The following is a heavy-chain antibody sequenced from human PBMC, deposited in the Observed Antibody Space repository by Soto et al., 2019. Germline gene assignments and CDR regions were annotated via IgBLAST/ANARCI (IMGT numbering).Heavy chain of an antibody. CDR2: ISTDNGFT. J-gene: IGHJ3*01. D-gene: IGHD4-17*01. V-gene: IGHV1-18*01. Sequence: QVQLVQSGAEVKRTGASVKVSCKASGYTFTNYGISWVRQAPGQGLDWMGWISTDNGFTNTAQKAQGRVPKPTDTPKTTAYMEWESLRSSDTAVFYCARAGEPSMTVDGGPFDLWGQGTVVTVSS. CDR1: GYTFTNYG. CDR3: ARAGEPSMTVDGGPFDL.